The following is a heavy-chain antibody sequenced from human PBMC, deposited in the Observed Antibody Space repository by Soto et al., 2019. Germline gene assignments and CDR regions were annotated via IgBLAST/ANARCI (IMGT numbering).Heavy chain of an antibody. Sequence: GASVKVSCKASGYTFTGHYIHWVRQAPEQGPEWMGEIGPGSGATRYAQGFQGRVTMTRDMSITTVYMELNNLSPDDTAVYYCGRGRSGQIVVFYWGQGTPVTVSS. D-gene: IGHD1-26*01. V-gene: IGHV1-2*02. J-gene: IGHJ4*02. CDR1: GYTFTGHY. CDR2: IGPGSGAT. CDR3: GRGRSGQIVVFY.